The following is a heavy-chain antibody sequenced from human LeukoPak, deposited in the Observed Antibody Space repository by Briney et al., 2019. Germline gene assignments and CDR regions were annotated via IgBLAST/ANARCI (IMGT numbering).Heavy chain of an antibody. CDR1: GGSFSGYY. J-gene: IGHJ4*02. CDR3: ARGSNRAFDY. Sequence: SETLSLTCAVYGGSFSGYYWSWIRQPPGKGLEWIGEINHSGSTNYNPSLKSRVTISVDTSKNQFSLKLSSVTAADAAVYYCARGSNRAFDYWGQGTLVTVSS. V-gene: IGHV4-34*01. D-gene: IGHD1-14*01. CDR2: INHSGST.